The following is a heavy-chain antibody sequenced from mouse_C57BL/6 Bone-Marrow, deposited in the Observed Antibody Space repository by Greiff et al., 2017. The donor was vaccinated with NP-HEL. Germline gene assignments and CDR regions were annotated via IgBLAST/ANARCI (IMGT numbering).Heavy chain of an antibody. Sequence: EVQRVESGGGLVQPGGSLSLSCAASGFTFTDYYMSWVRQPPGKALEWLGFIRNKANGYTTEYSASVKGRFTISRDNSQSILYLQMNALRAEDSATYYCASAYYSNPWFAYWGQGTLVTVSA. CDR1: GFTFTDYY. D-gene: IGHD2-5*01. CDR2: IRNKANGYTT. CDR3: ASAYYSNPWFAY. V-gene: IGHV7-3*01. J-gene: IGHJ3*01.